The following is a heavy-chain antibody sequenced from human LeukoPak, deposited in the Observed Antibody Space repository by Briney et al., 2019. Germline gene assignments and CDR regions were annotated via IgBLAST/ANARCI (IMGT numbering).Heavy chain of an antibody. CDR3: AGLGDSCGGDCYRLDY. J-gene: IGHJ4*02. D-gene: IGHD2-21*01. V-gene: IGHV4-31*03. CDR2: IYHGGTT. Sequence: SETLSLTCTVSGGSISTDAYYWAWIRQPPGKGLEWIGYIYHGGTTYYNPSLKSRLTISVDRSKNQFSLKLSSVTAADTAVYYCAGLGDSCGGDCYRLDYWGQGTLVTVSP. CDR1: GGSISTDAYY.